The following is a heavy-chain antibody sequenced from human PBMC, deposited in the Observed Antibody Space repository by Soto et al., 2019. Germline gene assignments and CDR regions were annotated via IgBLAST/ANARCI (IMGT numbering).Heavy chain of an antibody. CDR1: GYTFTTYD. V-gene: IGHV1-18*04. Sequence: QVQLVQSAAELKKPGASVNVSCMTSGYTFTTYDITWVRQAPGQGLEWMGWINGYSGTTDYAQKFQGRVTIIADDSTNTASMDLSGLRSEDTAVYYCAASGRDVLGYDYKDTEGFDIWGQGTLVTVSS. CDR3: AASGRDVLGYDYKDTEGFDI. CDR2: INGYSGTT. D-gene: IGHD3-10*01. J-gene: IGHJ3*02.